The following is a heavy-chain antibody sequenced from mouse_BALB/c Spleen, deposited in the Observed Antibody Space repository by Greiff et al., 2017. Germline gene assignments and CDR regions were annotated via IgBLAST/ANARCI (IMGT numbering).Heavy chain of an antibody. CDR2: IYPGSGST. CDR1: GYNFTSYW. CDR3: ARCLTVREGYYFDY. Sequence: VQLQQPGAELVKPGTSVKLSCKASGYNFTSYWINWVKLRPGQGLEWIGAIYPGSGSTNYNEKFKSKATLTVDTSSSTAYMQLSSLASEDSALYYCARCLTVREGYYFDYWGQGTTLTVSS. V-gene: IGHV1-55*01. J-gene: IGHJ2*01. D-gene: IGHD1-1*01.